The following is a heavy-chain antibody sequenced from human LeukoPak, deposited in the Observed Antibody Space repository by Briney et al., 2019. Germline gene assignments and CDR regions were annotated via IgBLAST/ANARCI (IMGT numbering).Heavy chain of an antibody. CDR2: ISGSGGST. CDR3: AKARLTMIRGVLPV. CDR1: GFTFRNYA. V-gene: IGHV3-23*01. Sequence: PGGSLRLSCAASGFTFRNYAMTWVRQAPGKGLERVSGISGSGGSTYYEDSVKGRFTISRDNSKNTLYLHMNSLRAEDTAVYYCAKARLTMIRGVLPVWGQGTLVTVSS. J-gene: IGHJ4*02. D-gene: IGHD3-10*01.